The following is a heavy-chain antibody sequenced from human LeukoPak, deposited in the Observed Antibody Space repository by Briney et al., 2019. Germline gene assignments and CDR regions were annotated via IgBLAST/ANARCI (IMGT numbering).Heavy chain of an antibody. CDR2: ISGSGDAT. CDR3: AEGDSSRWDY. V-gene: IGHV3-23*01. J-gene: IGHJ4*02. CDR1: GFTFSSHA. D-gene: IGHD6-13*01. Sequence: PGGSLRLSCAASGFTFSSHAMSWVRQAPGKGLEWVSAISGSGDATFYADSVKGRFTISRDNSKNTLYLQMNSLRAEDTAVYYCAEGDSSRWDYWGQGTLVTVSS.